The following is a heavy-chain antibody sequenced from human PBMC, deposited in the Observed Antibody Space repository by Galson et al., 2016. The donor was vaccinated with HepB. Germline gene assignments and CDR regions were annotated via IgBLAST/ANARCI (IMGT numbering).Heavy chain of an antibody. J-gene: IGHJ4*02. V-gene: IGHV3-23*01. Sequence: SLRLSCATSGFTFSSYAVSWVRQPPGKGLEWVSGISSGRGDTYYGDSVKGRFTISRDNSKNTLYLQMNSLRAEDTALYYCAKHTLTYYRRGGYYPDDWGQGTLVTVSS. D-gene: IGHD3-10*01. CDR2: ISSGRGDT. CDR1: GFTFSSYA. CDR3: AKHTLTYYRRGGYYPDD.